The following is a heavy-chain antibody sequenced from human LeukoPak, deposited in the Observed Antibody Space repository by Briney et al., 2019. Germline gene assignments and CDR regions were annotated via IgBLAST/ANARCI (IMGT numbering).Heavy chain of an antibody. CDR2: FDPEDGET. D-gene: IGHD6-13*01. CDR1: GYTLTELS. CDR3: ATEVGGNSWYWGAFDI. J-gene: IGHJ3*02. Sequence: ASVKVSRKVSGYTLTELSMHWVRQAPGKGLEWMGGFDPEDGETIYAQKFQGRVTITEDTSTDTAYMELSSLRSEDTAVYYCATEVGGNSWYWGAFDIWGQGTMVTVSS. V-gene: IGHV1-24*01.